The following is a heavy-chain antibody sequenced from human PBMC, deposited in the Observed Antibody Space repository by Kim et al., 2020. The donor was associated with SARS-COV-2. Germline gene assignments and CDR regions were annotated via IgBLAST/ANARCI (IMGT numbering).Heavy chain of an antibody. CDR1: GGSITSYY. Sequence: SETLSLTCTVSGGSITSYYWSWIRQPAGKGLEWIGHIYNSGNTNYNPSLKSRVTMSVDTSKNQFSLTLTSVTAADTAIYYCAREVNYDSSGRYFQHWGRGTLVTVSS. V-gene: IGHV4-4*07. CDR2: IYNSGNT. CDR3: AREVNYDSSGRYFQH. D-gene: IGHD3-22*01. J-gene: IGHJ1*01.